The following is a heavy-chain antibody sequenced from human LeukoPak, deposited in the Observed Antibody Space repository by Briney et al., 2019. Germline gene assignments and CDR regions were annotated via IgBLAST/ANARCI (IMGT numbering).Heavy chain of an antibody. V-gene: IGHV3-48*03. CDR2: ITGSGSSI. CDR1: GFTFSSYE. J-gene: IGHJ4*02. CDR3: ARERTGDYVPLDY. D-gene: IGHD4-17*01. Sequence: PGGSLRLSCAASGFTFSSYEMNWVRQAPGKGLEWISYITGSGSSIYYADSVKGRFTISRDNAKNSLYLQMNSLRAEDTAVYYCARERTGDYVPLDYWGQGTLVTVSS.